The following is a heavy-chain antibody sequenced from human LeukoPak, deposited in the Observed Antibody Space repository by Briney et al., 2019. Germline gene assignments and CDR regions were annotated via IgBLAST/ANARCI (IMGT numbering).Heavy chain of an antibody. D-gene: IGHD6-6*01. CDR2: ISAYKGNT. Sequence: ASVKVSCKASGYTFNSYGISWVRQAPGQGLEWMGWISAYKGNTNYAQKFQGRVTMTTDTSTSTAYMELRSLRSDDTAVYYCARDIGGYSSSVGRYWGQGTLVTVSS. CDR1: GYTFNSYG. CDR3: ARDIGGYSSSVGRY. V-gene: IGHV1-18*01. J-gene: IGHJ4*02.